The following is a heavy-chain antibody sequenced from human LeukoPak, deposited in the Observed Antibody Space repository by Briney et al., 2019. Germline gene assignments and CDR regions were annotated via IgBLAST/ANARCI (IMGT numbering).Heavy chain of an antibody. V-gene: IGHV3-21*01. CDR2: ISSSSSYI. J-gene: IGHJ4*02. CDR1: GFTFSSSS. CDR3: ARDPGVAAAVYYFDY. D-gene: IGHD6-13*01. Sequence: GGSLRLSCAASGFTFSSSSMNWVRQAPGKGLEWVSSISSSSSYIYYADSVKGRFTISRDNAKNSLYLQMNSLRAEDTAVYYCARDPGVAAAVYYFDYWGQGTLVTVSS.